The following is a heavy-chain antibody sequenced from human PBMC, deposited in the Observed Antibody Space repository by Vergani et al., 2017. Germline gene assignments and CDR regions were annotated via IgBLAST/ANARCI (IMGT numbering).Heavy chain of an antibody. Sequence: QMQLQESGPGLVKPSQTLSLTCTVSGGSISSGSYYWSWIRQPAGKGLEWIGRIYTSGSTNYNPSLKSRVTMSVDTSKNQFSLKLSSVTAADTAVYYCARGSAAGTYNWGQGTLVTVSS. CDR2: IYTSGST. CDR1: GGSISSGSYY. J-gene: IGHJ4*02. V-gene: IGHV4-61*02. CDR3: ARGSAAGTYN. D-gene: IGHD6-13*01.